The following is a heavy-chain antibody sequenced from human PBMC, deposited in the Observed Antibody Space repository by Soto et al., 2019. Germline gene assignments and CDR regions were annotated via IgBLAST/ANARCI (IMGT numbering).Heavy chain of an antibody. Sequence: EVQLLESGGGLVQPGGSLRLSCAASGFTFSSYDMSWVRQAPGKGLEWGSAISGSGGSAYYAASVKGRFTISIDNSKNPLYVPVNSLRAGDTAIYYGAKGDDAWTNGCFDIWGQGTMVTVSS. CDR3: AKGDDAWTNGCFDI. J-gene: IGHJ3*02. CDR1: GFTFSSYD. CDR2: ISGSGGSA. V-gene: IGHV3-23*01. D-gene: IGHD2-8*01.